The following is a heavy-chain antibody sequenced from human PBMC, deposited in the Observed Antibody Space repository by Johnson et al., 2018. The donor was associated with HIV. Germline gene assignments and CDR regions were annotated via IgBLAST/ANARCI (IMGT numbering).Heavy chain of an antibody. CDR1: GFTFSSYA. D-gene: IGHD3-10*01. CDR3: ARVKYCGSGSYGTGGAFDV. J-gene: IGHJ3*01. CDR2: ISYDGSNK. V-gene: IGHV3-30-3*01. Sequence: QVQLVESGGGVVQPGRSLRLSCAASGFTFSSYAMHWVRQAPAKGLEWVAVISYDGSNKYYADSVKGRFTISRDNSKNTLYLQMNSLSAEDAVVYYCARVKYCGSGSYGTGGAFDVWGQGTMVTVSS.